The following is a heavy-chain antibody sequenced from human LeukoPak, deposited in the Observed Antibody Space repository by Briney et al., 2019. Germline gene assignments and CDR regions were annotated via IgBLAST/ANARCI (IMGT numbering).Heavy chain of an antibody. D-gene: IGHD2-2*01. V-gene: IGHV6-1*01. CDR1: GDSVSSNSAA. Sequence: SQTLSLTCAISGDSVSSNSAAWNWIRQSPSRGLEWLGRTYYRSKWYNDYAVSVKSRITINPDTSKNQFSLQLNSVTPEDTAVYYCARDNMRYCSSTSCSHFDYWGQGTLVTVSS. J-gene: IGHJ4*02. CDR3: ARDNMRYCSSTSCSHFDY. CDR2: TYYRSKWYN.